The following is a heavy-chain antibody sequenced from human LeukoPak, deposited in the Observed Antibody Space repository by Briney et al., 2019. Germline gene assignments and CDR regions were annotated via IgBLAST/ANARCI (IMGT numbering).Heavy chain of an antibody. CDR2: INSDGSGT. V-gene: IGHV3-74*01. J-gene: IGHJ4*02. Sequence: GGSLRLSCAASGFTFSSYWMHWVRQAPGKGLVWISRINSDGSGTSYADSVKGRFTISRDNAKNTLYLQMNSLRAEDTAVYYCARADDGANSWVNYWGQGTLVTVSS. CDR3: ARADDGANSWVNY. CDR1: GFTFSSYW. D-gene: IGHD4-23*01.